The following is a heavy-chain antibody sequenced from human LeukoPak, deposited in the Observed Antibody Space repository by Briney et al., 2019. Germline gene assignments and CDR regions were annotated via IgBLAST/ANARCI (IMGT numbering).Heavy chain of an antibody. CDR1: GFTFSSYA. Sequence: GGSLRLSCAASGFTFSSYAMSWVRQAPGKGLEWVSAISGSGGSTYYADSVKGRFTISRDNSKNTLYLQMNSLRAEDTAVYYCARIFSGSYPHDPYFDYWGQGTLVTVSS. CDR3: ARIFSGSYPHDPYFDY. V-gene: IGHV3-23*01. CDR2: ISGSGGST. J-gene: IGHJ4*02. D-gene: IGHD1-26*01.